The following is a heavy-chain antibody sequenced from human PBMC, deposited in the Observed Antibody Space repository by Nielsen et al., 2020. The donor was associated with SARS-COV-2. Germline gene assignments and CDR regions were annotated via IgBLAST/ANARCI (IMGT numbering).Heavy chain of an antibody. V-gene: IGHV7-4-1*01. J-gene: IGHJ4*02. CDR3: AKKSSGEAGNFDY. CDR1: GYTFTTYA. CDR2: INTNSGDP. Sequence: ASVKVSCKASGYTFTTYAIHWVQQAPGQGLEWLGWINTNSGDPMYAQGLTGRHVFSLDTSVNTAYLQISSLKAEDTAMYYCAKKSSGEAGNFDYWGQGTLVTVSS. D-gene: IGHD3-10*01.